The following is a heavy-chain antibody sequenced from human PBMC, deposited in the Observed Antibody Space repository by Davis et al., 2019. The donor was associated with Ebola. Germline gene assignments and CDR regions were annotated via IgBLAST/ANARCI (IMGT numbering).Heavy chain of an antibody. CDR2: ISAYNGNT. D-gene: IGHD3-22*01. Sequence: ASVKVSCKASGGTFSSYAISWVRQAPGQGLEWMGWISAYNGNTNYAQKLQGRVTMTTDTSTSTAYMELRSLRSDDTAVYYCARDRSYYDSSGGIWGQGTMVTVSS. CDR3: ARDRSYYDSSGGI. V-gene: IGHV1-18*01. J-gene: IGHJ3*02. CDR1: GGTFSSYA.